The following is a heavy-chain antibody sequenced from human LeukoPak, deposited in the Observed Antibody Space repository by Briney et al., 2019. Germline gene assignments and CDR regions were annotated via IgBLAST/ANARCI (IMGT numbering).Heavy chain of an antibody. D-gene: IGHD3-9*01. Sequence: GGSLRLSCAASEFTVSSNFMSWVRQAPGKGLEWVSALGDNDGRTFYADSVKGRFTISRDNSKNTLYLQMNSLRAEDTAIYYCAKNGKDNYDMFFDYWGQGTLVTVSS. CDR2: LGDNDGRT. CDR3: AKNGKDNYDMFFDY. CDR1: EFTVSSNF. V-gene: IGHV3-23*01. J-gene: IGHJ4*02.